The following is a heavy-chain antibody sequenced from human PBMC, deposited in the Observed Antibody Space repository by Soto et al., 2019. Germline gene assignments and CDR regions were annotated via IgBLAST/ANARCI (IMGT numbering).Heavy chain of an antibody. CDR2: ITSDSSTI. J-gene: IGHJ6*02. V-gene: IGHV3-48*02. CDR3: ARVGRGVYGIDV. CDR1: GFAFSTYS. D-gene: IGHD2-8*01. Sequence: GSLRLSCAASGFAFSTYSINWVRQAPGKGLEWFSYITSDSSTISYADSVKGRFTVSRDNAKNSLYHQMNSLRDEDTAVYYCARVGRGVYGIDVWGQRSSVAVCS.